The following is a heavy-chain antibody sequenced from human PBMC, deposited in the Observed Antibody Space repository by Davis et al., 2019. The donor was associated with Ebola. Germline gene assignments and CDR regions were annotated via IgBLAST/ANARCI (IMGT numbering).Heavy chain of an antibody. V-gene: IGHV3-7*03. CDR2: IKKDGVQK. Sequence: GESLKISCATSGLTFSNFGMSWVRQAPGKGLEWVATIKKDGVQKFYVDSVKGRFIISRDNAKNSLYLQMNSLRAEDTAVYCGARVVVGALYWGQGTLVTVSS. CDR1: GLTFSNFG. D-gene: IGHD2-21*01. J-gene: IGHJ4*02. CDR3: ARVVVGALY.